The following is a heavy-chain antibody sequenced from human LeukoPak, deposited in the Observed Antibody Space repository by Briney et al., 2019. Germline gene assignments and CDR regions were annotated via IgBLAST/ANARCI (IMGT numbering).Heavy chain of an antibody. CDR3: ARGRTDFDY. Sequence: PGGSLRLSCAASGFTFSYYSMNWVRQAPGKGLEWASYISSTSSTIYYTDSVKDRFTISRDNAKNSLFLQMDSLRDEDTAMYYCARGRTDFDYWGQGTLVTVSS. CDR1: GFTFSYYS. CDR2: ISSTSSTI. V-gene: IGHV3-48*02. J-gene: IGHJ4*02.